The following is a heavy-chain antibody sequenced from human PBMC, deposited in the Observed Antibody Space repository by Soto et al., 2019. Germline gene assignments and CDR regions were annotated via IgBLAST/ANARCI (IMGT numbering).Heavy chain of an antibody. CDR2: IYYSGST. J-gene: IGHJ4*02. Sequence: SETLSLTCTVSGGSISSGGYYWSWIRQHPGKGLEWIGYIYYSGSTYYNPSLKSRVTISVDTSKNQFSLKLSSVTAADTAVYYCARVISYNKPYYDSSGYYALFDYWGQGTLVTVSS. V-gene: IGHV4-31*03. CDR1: GGSISSGGYY. CDR3: ARVISYNKPYYDSSGYYALFDY. D-gene: IGHD3-22*01.